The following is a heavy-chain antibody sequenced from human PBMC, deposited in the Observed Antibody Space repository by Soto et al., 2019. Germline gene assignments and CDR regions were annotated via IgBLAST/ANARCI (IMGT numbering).Heavy chain of an antibody. CDR3: ARGVNRITISYNWFDP. J-gene: IGHJ5*02. V-gene: IGHV4-34*01. Sequence: PSETLSLTCAVYGGSFSGYYWSWIRQPPGKGLEWIGEINHSGSTNYNPSLKSRVTISVDTSKNQFSLKLSSVTAADTAVYYCARGVNRITISYNWFDPWGQGTLVTVSS. CDR1: GGSFSGYY. D-gene: IGHD3-9*01. CDR2: INHSGST.